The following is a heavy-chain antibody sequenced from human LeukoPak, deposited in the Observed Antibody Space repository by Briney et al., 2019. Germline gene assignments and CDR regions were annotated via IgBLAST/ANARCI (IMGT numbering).Heavy chain of an antibody. CDR2: ISAYNGNT. V-gene: IGHV1-18*01. CDR1: GYTFTSYG. CDR3: ARDCSSTSCYTVNYYYYGMDV. J-gene: IGHJ6*02. Sequence: GASVKVSCKASGYTFTSYGISWARQAPGQGLEWMGWISAYNGNTNYAQKLQGRVTMTTDTSTSTAYMELRSLRSDDTAVYYCARDCSSTSCYTVNYYYYGMDVWGQGTTVTVSS. D-gene: IGHD2-2*02.